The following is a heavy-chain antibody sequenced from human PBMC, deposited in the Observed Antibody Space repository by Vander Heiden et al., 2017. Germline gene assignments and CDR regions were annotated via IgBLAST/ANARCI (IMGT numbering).Heavy chain of an antibody. CDR3: ARAIVVVPAALNWFDP. D-gene: IGHD2-2*01. CDR2: IYYSGST. J-gene: IGHJ5*02. CDR1: GGSISSYY. V-gene: IGHV4-59*01. Sequence: QVQLQESGPGLVKPSETLSLTCTVSGGSISSYYWSWIRQPPGKGLEWIGYIYYSGSTNYNPSLKSRVTISVDTSKNQFSLKLSSVTAADTAVYYCARAIVVVPAALNWFDPWGQGTLVTVSS.